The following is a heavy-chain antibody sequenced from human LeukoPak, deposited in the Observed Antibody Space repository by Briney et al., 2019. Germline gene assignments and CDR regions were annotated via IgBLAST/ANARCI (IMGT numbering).Heavy chain of an antibody. V-gene: IGHV1-69*13. CDR2: IIPIFGTA. Sequence: GASVKVSCKASGGTFSSYAISWARQAPGQGLEWMGGIIPIFGTANYAQKFQGRVTITADESTSTAYMELSSLRSEDTAVYYCARVLTMVRGVIIGFDYWGQGTLVTVSS. J-gene: IGHJ4*02. D-gene: IGHD3-10*01. CDR1: GGTFSSYA. CDR3: ARVLTMVRGVIIGFDY.